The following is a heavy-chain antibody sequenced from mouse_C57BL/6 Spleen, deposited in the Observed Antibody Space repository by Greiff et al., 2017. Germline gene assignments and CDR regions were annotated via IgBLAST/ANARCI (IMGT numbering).Heavy chain of an antibody. J-gene: IGHJ3*01. CDR2: IDPEDGDT. Sequence: EVQLQQSGAELVRPGASVKLSCTASGFNIKDYYMHWVKQRPEQGLEWIGRIDPEDGDTEYAPKFQGKATMTADTSSNTAYLQLSSLTSEDTAVYYCTTVDYDVAWFAYWGQGTLVTVSA. D-gene: IGHD2-4*01. V-gene: IGHV14-1*01. CDR3: TTVDYDVAWFAY. CDR1: GFNIKDYY.